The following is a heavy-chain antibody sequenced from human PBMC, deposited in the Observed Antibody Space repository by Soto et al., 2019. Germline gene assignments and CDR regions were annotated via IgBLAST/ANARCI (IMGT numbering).Heavy chain of an antibody. CDR2: ISSNGGST. V-gene: IGHV3-64*01. CDR1: GFTFSSYA. Sequence: PGGSLRLSCAASGFTFSSYAMHWVRQAPGKGLEYVSAISSNGGSTYYGNSVKGRFTISRDNSKNTLYLQMGSLRAEDMAVYYCAREGYCSSTSCYSFDYWGQGTLVT. J-gene: IGHJ4*02. D-gene: IGHD2-2*01. CDR3: AREGYCSSTSCYSFDY.